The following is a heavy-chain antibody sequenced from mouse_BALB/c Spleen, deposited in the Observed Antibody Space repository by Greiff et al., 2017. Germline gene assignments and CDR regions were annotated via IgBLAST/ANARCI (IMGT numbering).Heavy chain of an antibody. Sequence: VQVVESGAELVRPGVSVKISCKGSGYTFTDYAMHWVKQSHAKSLEWIGVISTYYGDASYNQKFKGKATMTVDKSSSTAYMELARLTSEDSAIYYCARFGGYTYYFDYWGQGTTLTVSS. D-gene: IGHD1-1*02. CDR2: ISTYYGDA. J-gene: IGHJ2*01. V-gene: IGHV1S137*01. CDR1: GYTFTDYA. CDR3: ARFGGYTYYFDY.